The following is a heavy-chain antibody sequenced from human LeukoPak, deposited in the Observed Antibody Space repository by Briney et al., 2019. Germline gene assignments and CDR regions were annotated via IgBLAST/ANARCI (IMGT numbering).Heavy chain of an antibody. CDR2: ISYDGSNK. D-gene: IGHD3-22*01. Sequence: PGGSPRLSCAVSGFTFSSYSMNWVRQAPGKGLEWVAVISYDGSNKYYADSVKGRFTISRDNSKNTLYLQMNSLRAEDTAVYYCARWLLYYMDVWGKGTTVTVSS. J-gene: IGHJ6*03. CDR1: GFTFSSYS. V-gene: IGHV3-30*03. CDR3: ARWLLYYMDV.